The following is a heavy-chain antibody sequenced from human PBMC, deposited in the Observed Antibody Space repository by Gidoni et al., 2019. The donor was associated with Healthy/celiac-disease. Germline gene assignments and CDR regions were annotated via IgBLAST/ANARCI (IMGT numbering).Heavy chain of an antibody. CDR1: GFTFSNAW. J-gene: IGHJ6*02. V-gene: IGHV3-15*01. Sequence: EVQLVESGGGLVKPGGSLRLSCAASGFTFSNAWMSWVRQAPGKGLEWVGRIKSKTDGGTTDYAAPVKGRFTISRDDSKNTLYLQMNSLKTEDTAVYYCTPEDYGDLPSYYYYYGMDVWGQGTTVTVSS. CDR2: IKSKTDGGTT. D-gene: IGHD4-17*01. CDR3: TPEDYGDLPSYYYYYGMDV.